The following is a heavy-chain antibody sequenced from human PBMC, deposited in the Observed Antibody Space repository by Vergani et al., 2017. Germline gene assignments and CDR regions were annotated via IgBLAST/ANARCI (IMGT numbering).Heavy chain of an antibody. CDR2: ISSSDSTI. CDR1: GFTFSDYY. D-gene: IGHD5-18*01. V-gene: IGHV3-11*01. CDR3: AIVIESGYSYGLNYYYVMDV. J-gene: IGHJ6*04. Sequence: QVQLVESGGGLVKPGGSLRLSCAASGFTFSDYYMSWIRQAPGKGLEWVSYISSSDSTIYYADSVKGRFTISRDNAKNSLYLQMNSLRAEDTAVYYCAIVIESGYSYGLNYYYVMDVWGKGTTVTVSS.